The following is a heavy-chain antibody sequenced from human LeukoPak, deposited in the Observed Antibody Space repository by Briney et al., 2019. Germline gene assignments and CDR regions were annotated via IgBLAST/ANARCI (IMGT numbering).Heavy chain of an antibody. CDR3: AKSGYNRFDY. CDR1: GFTFSSSA. Sequence: PGESLRLSCAGSGFTFSSSAMSWVRQAPGKGLEWVSSMSGRGSGGSTYYADSVKGRFTISRDNSKSTLYLQMNSLRAEDTAVYYCAKSGYNRFDYWGQGTLVTVSS. J-gene: IGHJ4*02. V-gene: IGHV3-23*01. CDR2: MSGRGSGGST. D-gene: IGHD5-24*01.